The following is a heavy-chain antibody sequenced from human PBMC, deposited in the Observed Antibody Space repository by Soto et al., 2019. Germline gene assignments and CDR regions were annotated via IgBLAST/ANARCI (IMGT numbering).Heavy chain of an antibody. CDR2: ISGSGGST. Sequence: GGSLRLSCAASGFTFSSYAMSWVRQAPGKGLEWVSAISGSGGSTYYADSVKGRFTISRDNSKNTLYLQMNSLRAEDTAVYYCATQRPSWTVLRFGAFDIWGQGTMVTVSS. CDR1: GFTFSSYA. V-gene: IGHV3-23*01. CDR3: ATQRPSWTVLRFGAFDI. J-gene: IGHJ3*02. D-gene: IGHD1-1*01.